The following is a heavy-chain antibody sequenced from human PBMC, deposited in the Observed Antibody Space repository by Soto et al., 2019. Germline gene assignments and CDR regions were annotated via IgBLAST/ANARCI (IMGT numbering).Heavy chain of an antibody. V-gene: IGHV1-8*01. J-gene: IGHJ5*02. CDR2: MNPGSGDT. CDR1: GYTFTNND. Sequence: ASVEVSCKASGYTFTNNDVTWVRQATGQGLEWMGWMNPGSGDTGYAQKFQGRVTMTRNISIATAYMELSSLRSEDTAIYYCARMASFGSLNWFDPWGQGTLVTVS. D-gene: IGHD5-18*01. CDR3: ARMASFGSLNWFDP.